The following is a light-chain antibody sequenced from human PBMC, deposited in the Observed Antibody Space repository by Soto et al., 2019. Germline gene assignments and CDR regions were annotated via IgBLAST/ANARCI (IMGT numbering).Light chain of an antibody. CDR2: DVT. V-gene: IGLV2-11*01. J-gene: IGLJ1*01. CDR1: SSDVGRYNY. CDR3: CSYAGSYTHV. Sequence: QSALTQPRSVSGSPGQSVTISCTGTSSDVGRYNYVSWYQRHPGKAPKLIIYDVTKRPSGVPDRFSGSKSGNTASLTISGLQAEDEADYYCCSYAGSYTHVFGTGTKLTVL.